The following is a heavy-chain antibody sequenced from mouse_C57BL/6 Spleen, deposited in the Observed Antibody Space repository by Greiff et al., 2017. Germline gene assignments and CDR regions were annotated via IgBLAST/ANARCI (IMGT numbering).Heavy chain of an antibody. D-gene: IGHD1-1*01. V-gene: IGHV2-2*01. CDR1: GFSLTSYG. Sequence: QVQLQQSGPGLVQPSQSLSITCTVSGFSLTSYGVHWVRQSPGKGLEWLGVIWGGGSTDYNAAFISRLSISKDNSKSQVFFKMNSLQADDTAIYYCARNSFYYGSSYFDYWGQGTTLTVSS. CDR2: IWGGGST. J-gene: IGHJ2*01. CDR3: ARNSFYYGSSYFDY.